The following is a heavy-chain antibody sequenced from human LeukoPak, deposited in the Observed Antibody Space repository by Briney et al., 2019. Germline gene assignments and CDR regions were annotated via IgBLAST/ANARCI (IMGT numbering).Heavy chain of an antibody. CDR2: ISSSGSTI. J-gene: IGHJ6*04. Sequence: GGSLRLSCAASGFTFSSYEMNWVRQAPGKGLEWVSYISSSGSTIYYADSAKGRFTISRDNAKNSLYLQMNSLRAEDTAVYYCAELGITMIGGVWGKGTTVTISS. D-gene: IGHD3-10*02. CDR3: AELGITMIGGV. CDR1: GFTFSSYE. V-gene: IGHV3-48*03.